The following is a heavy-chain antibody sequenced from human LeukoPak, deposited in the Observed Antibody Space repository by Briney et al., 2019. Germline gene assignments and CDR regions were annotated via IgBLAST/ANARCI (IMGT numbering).Heavy chain of an antibody. J-gene: IGHJ6*03. Sequence: ASVKVSCKASGYTFTNYAIHWVRQAPGQRLEWMGLINAGYGNTRYSQEFQDRVTITADKSTSTAYMELSSLRSEDTAVYYCARVVGLTGYSSSWYSGYYYYMDVWGKGTTVTVSS. CDR1: GYTFTNYA. V-gene: IGHV1-3*03. CDR3: ARVVGLTGYSSSWYSGYYYYMDV. D-gene: IGHD6-13*01. CDR2: INAGYGNT.